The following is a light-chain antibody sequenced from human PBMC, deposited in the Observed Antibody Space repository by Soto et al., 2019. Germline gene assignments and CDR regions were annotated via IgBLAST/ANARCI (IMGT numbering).Light chain of an antibody. Sequence: NFMLTQPHSGSESPGKTVTISCTRTSGAIASNSVQWYQQRPGSAPTTVIYENNQRTSGVPDRCSGSIDSSSNYASLTISGLKTEDEADYYCQSYDSTVWVFGGGTKLTVL. CDR1: SGAIASNS. J-gene: IGLJ3*02. CDR3: QSYDSTVWV. CDR2: ENN. V-gene: IGLV6-57*04.